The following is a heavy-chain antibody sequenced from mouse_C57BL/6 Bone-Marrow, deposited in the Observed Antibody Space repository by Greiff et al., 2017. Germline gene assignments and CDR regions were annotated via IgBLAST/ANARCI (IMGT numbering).Heavy chain of an antibody. CDR3: ARDYYGSSWYFDY. Sequence: EVQLQQSGPELGKKGASGKIAWKEEGRRKAEGSGSGGCGSGGKSLEWIGVINPNNGGTSYNQKLKGKATLTVDKSSSTAYMELRSLTSEDSAVYYCARDYYGSSWYFDYWGQGTILTVSS. J-gene: IGHJ2*01. V-gene: IGHV1-26*01. CDR2: INPNNGGT. D-gene: IGHD1-1*01. CDR1: GRRKAEGS.